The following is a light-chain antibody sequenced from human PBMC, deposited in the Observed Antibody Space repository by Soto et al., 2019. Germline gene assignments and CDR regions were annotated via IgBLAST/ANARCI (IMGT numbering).Light chain of an antibody. CDR1: SSNIGAGYD. Sequence: VLTQPPSVSGAPGQRVTISCTGSSSNIGAGYDVHWYQQLPGTAPKLLIYGNSNRPSGVPDRLSGSKSGTSASLAITGLQAEDEADYYCQSYDSSLSNWVFGGGTKLTVL. V-gene: IGLV1-40*01. CDR2: GNS. CDR3: QSYDSSLSNWV. J-gene: IGLJ3*02.